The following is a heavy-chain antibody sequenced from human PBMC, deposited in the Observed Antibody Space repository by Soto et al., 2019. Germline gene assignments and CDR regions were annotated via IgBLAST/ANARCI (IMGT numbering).Heavy chain of an antibody. J-gene: IGHJ5*02. CDR3: ARDMAPNWFDP. V-gene: IGHV3-21*01. CDR1: GFTFSSYS. CDR2: ISSSSSYI. D-gene: IGHD3-10*01. Sequence: LRLSCAASGFTFSSYSMNWVRQAPGKGLEWVSSISSSSSYIYYADSVKGRFTISRDNAKNSLYLQMNSLRAEDTAVYYCARDMAPNWFDPWGQGTLVTVSS.